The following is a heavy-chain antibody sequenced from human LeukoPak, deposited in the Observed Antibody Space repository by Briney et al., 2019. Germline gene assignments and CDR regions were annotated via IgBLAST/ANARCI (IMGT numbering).Heavy chain of an antibody. J-gene: IGHJ6*02. D-gene: IGHD2-2*02. CDR2: INHSGST. CDR3: ARGPRYCSSTRCYTSRPRMYYGLDV. V-gene: IGHV4-34*01. Sequence: PSEALSLTCAVYGGSFSGYYWSGIRQPPGKGLEWMGEINHSGSTNYNPSLKSRVTISVDTSKNQFSLKLSSVTAADTAVYYCARGPRYCSSTRCYTSRPRMYYGLDVWGQGTTVTVSS. CDR1: GGSFSGYY.